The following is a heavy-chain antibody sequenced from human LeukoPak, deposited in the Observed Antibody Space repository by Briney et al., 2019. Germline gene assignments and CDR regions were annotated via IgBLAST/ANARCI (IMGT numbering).Heavy chain of an antibody. Sequence: GGSPRLSCAASGFTFNTYWMHWVRQVPGKGLVWVSRTNSDGSSTTYADSVKGRFTVSRDNAKNTLYLQMSSLRPEDTAVYYCAREWSGFGELPDYWGQGTLVTVSS. D-gene: IGHD3-10*01. V-gene: IGHV3-74*01. CDR1: GFTFNTYW. J-gene: IGHJ4*02. CDR2: TNSDGSST. CDR3: AREWSGFGELPDY.